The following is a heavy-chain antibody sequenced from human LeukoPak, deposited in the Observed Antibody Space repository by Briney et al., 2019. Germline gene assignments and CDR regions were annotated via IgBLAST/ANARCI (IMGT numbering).Heavy chain of an antibody. D-gene: IGHD3-22*01. CDR2: IYHSGST. V-gene: IGHV4-38-2*01. CDR1: DYSISSGYY. Sequence: SETLSLTCAVSDYSISSGYYWGWIRQPPGKGLEWIGSIYHSGSTYYNPSLKSRVTISVDTSKNQFSLKLSSVTAADTAVHYCARHYYYDCSGYPLDYWGQGTLVTVSS. CDR3: ARHYYYDCSGYPLDY. J-gene: IGHJ4*02.